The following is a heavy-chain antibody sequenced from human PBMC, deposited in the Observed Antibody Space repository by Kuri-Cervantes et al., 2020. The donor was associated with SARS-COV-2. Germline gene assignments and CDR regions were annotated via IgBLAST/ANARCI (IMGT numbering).Heavy chain of an antibody. D-gene: IGHD1-26*01. J-gene: IGHJ5*01. CDR2: ISSSSSYI. CDR3: ARGRSRSYLGS. CDR1: GFTFSSYS. V-gene: IGHV3-21*01. Sequence: GESLKITCAASGFTFSSYSMNWVRQAPGKGLEWVSSISSSSSYIYYADSVKGRFTISRDNAKNSLYLQMNSLRAEDTAVYYCARGRSRSYLGSWGQGTLVTVSS.